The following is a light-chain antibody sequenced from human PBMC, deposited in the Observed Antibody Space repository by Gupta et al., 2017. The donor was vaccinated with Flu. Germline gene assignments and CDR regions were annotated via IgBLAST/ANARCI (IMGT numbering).Light chain of an antibody. CDR1: QSGSRGC. V-gene: IGKV3-20*01. CDR3: QQHSDTLT. CDR2: AAS. Sequence: PRTLTSAPGERAAISWRASQSGSRGCLDWEQQRRAQTPTLVIYAASSMDRGITHSFRGSGECREFTLTSSRPEQEACGAYYGQQHSDTLTFGRGTRVDIK. J-gene: IGKJ4*01.